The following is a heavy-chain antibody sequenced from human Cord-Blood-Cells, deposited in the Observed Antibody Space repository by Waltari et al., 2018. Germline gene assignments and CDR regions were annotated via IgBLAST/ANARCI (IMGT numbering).Heavy chain of an antibody. V-gene: IGHV4-39*01. CDR2: IYYSGST. D-gene: IGHD2-2*01. Sequence: QLQLQESGPGLVKPSETLSLPCTVSGGSISSSSYYWGWIRQPPGKGLEWIGSIYYSGSTYYNPSLKSRVTISVDTSKNQFSLKLSSVTAADTAVYYCARHAHAQLLYAFDIWGQGTMVTVSS. CDR1: GGSISSSSYY. CDR3: ARHAHAQLLYAFDI. J-gene: IGHJ3*02.